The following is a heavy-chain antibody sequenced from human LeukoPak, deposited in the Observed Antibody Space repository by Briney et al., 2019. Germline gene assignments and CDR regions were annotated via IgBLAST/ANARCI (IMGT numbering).Heavy chain of an antibody. Sequence: GGSLRLSCAASGFTFSNYWMNWVRQAPGKGLEWVASIQRDGSEKYYVESVKGRFTISRDNAKNSLYLQMNSLRAEDTAVYYCARDTFDSSGYYYGPFDYWGQGTLVTVSS. CDR2: IQRDGSEK. CDR1: GFTFSNYW. V-gene: IGHV3-7*01. D-gene: IGHD3-22*01. J-gene: IGHJ4*02. CDR3: ARDTFDSSGYYYGPFDY.